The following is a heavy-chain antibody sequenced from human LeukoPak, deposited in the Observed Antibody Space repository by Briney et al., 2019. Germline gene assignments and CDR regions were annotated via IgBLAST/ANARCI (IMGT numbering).Heavy chain of an antibody. V-gene: IGHV1-2*02. Sequence: ASVKVSCKASGYTFTGYYMHWVRQAPGQGLEWMGWINPNSGCTNYAQKFQGRVTMTRDTSISTAYMGLSRLRSDDTAVYYCARELSMVRGVIVSSSDYWGQGTLVNVSS. CDR1: GYTFTGYY. J-gene: IGHJ4*02. CDR2: INPNSGCT. D-gene: IGHD3-10*01. CDR3: ARELSMVRGVIVSSSDY.